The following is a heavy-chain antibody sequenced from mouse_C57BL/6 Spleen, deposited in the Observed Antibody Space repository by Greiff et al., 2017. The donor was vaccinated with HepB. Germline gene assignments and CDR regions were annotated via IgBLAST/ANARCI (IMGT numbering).Heavy chain of an antibody. CDR2: ILPGSGST. D-gene: IGHD2-4*01. CDR3: ARLGLYDDYRVGAMDY. J-gene: IGHJ4*01. Sequence: QVQLQQSGAELMKPGASVKLSCKATGYTFTGYWIEWVKQRPGHGLEWIGEILPGSGSTNYNEKFKGKATFTADTSSNTAYMQLSSLTTEDSAIYYCARLGLYDDYRVGAMDYWGQGTSVTVSS. V-gene: IGHV1-9*01. CDR1: GYTFTGYW.